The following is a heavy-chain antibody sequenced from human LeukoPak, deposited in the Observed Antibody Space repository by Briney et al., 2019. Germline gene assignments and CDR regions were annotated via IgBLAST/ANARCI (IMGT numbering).Heavy chain of an antibody. CDR3: AKDPALKSSSGYYYFDY. D-gene: IGHD3-22*01. Sequence: AGGSLRLSCAASGFTFSSYAMSWVRQAPGKGLEWVSAISGSGGSTYYADSVKGRFTISRDNSRNTLYLQMNSLRAEDTAVYYCAKDPALKSSSGYYYFDYWGQGTLVTVSS. V-gene: IGHV3-23*01. CDR1: GFTFSSYA. CDR2: ISGSGGST. J-gene: IGHJ4*02.